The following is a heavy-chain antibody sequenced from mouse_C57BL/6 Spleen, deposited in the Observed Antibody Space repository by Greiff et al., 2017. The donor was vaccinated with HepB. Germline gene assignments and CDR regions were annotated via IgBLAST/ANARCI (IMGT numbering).Heavy chain of an antibody. Sequence: VKLVESGAELVKPGASVKMSCKASGYTFTTYPIEWMKQNHGKSLEWIGNFHPYNDDTKYNEKFKGKATLTVEKSSSTVYLELSRLTSDDSAVYYCARSGSRGGYFDVWGTGTTVTVSS. J-gene: IGHJ1*03. CDR2: FHPYNDDT. CDR1: GYTFTTYP. D-gene: IGHD1-1*01. V-gene: IGHV1-47*01. CDR3: ARSGSRGGYFDV.